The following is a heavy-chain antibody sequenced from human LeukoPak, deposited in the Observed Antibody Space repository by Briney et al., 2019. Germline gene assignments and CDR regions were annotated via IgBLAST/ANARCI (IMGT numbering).Heavy chain of an antibody. CDR2: ISSSSSTI. CDR3: APSRPSSGYPHGQSWFDY. D-gene: IGHD3-22*01. J-gene: IGHJ4*02. Sequence: GGSLRLSCAASGFTFSSYSMNWVRQAPGKGLEWVSYISSSSSTIYYADSVKGRFTISRDNAKNSLYLQMNSLRAEDTAVYYCAPSRPSSGYPHGQSWFDYWGQGTLVTVSS. V-gene: IGHV3-48*04. CDR1: GFTFSSYS.